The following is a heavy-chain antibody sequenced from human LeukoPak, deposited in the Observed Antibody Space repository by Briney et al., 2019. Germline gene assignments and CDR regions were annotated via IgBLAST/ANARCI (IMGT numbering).Heavy chain of an antibody. CDR3: ARLYPDYDILTGAIEN. CDR1: GYSFTSYW. J-gene: IGHJ4*02. V-gene: IGHV5-51*01. CDR2: IYPGDSDT. Sequence: RGESLKISCKGSGYSFTSYWIGWVRQMPGKGLEWMGIIYPGDSDTRYSPSFQGQVTISADKSISTAYLQWSSLKASDTAMYYCARLYPDYDILTGAIENWGQGTLVTVSS. D-gene: IGHD3-9*01.